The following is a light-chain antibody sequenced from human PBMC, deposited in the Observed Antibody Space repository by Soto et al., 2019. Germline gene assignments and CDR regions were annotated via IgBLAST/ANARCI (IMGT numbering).Light chain of an antibody. Sequence: EIGMTQSPATLSVSPGERASLSCRASQSVSSNLAWYQQKPGQAPRLLIFGASTRATGIPARFSGSGSGTEFTLTISSLQSEDFAVYYCQQYNNWPAWTFGQGTKVEIK. V-gene: IGKV3-15*01. J-gene: IGKJ1*01. CDR1: QSVSSN. CDR2: GAS. CDR3: QQYNNWPAWT.